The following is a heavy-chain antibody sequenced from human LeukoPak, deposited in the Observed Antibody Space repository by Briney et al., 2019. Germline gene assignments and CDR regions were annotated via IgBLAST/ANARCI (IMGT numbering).Heavy chain of an antibody. CDR3: ARALPKDYYDSSGYYPGYFDY. J-gene: IGHJ4*02. CDR1: GGSFSGYY. D-gene: IGHD3-22*01. Sequence: SETLSLTCAVYGGSFSGYYWSWIRQPPGKGLEWIGYIYYSGSTNYNPSLKSRVTISVDTSKNQFSLKLSSVTAADTAVYYCARALPKDYYDSSGYYPGYFDYWGQGTLVTVPS. CDR2: IYYSGST. V-gene: IGHV4-59*01.